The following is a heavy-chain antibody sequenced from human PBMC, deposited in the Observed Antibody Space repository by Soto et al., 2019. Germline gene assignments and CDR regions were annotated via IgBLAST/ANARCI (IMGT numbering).Heavy chain of an antibody. CDR3: AKLQAATGTDN. J-gene: IGHJ1*01. Sequence: GGSLRLSCAASGFTFNNYGMSWVRQAPGKGLEWVSSVGSSGTTTYYADSVKGRFTISRDNSRTTLYLQMSSLRAEDTAIYYCAKLQAATGTDNWGQGTLVTVSS. V-gene: IGHV3-23*01. CDR1: GFTFNNYG. CDR2: VGSSGTTT. D-gene: IGHD6-13*01.